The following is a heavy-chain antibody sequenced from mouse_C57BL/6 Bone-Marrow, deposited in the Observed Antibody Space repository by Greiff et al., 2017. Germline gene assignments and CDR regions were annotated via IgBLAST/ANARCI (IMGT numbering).Heavy chain of an antibody. CDR1: GFSFNSDCD. CDR2: TFYSGIT. CDR3: ARARLYYAMDY. Sequence: EVKLQESGPSLVRPSQTLSLTCTVSGFSFNSDCDWMCIRQPPGNKLEYIGYTFYSGITYYKPPLESRTYITSDTTKNQFSLKLSSVTTEDTATYYCARARLYYAMDYWGQGTSVTVSS. J-gene: IGHJ4*01. V-gene: IGHV3-3*01.